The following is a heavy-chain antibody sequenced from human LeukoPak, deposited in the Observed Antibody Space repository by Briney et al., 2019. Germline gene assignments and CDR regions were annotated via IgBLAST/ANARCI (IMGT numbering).Heavy chain of an antibody. D-gene: IGHD6-19*01. CDR3: ARPVAGTMGWFDP. CDR1: GCSISSGYY. Sequence: SETLSLTCTVSGCSISSGYYWGWIRQPPGKGLEWIGSIYHSGGTYYNPSLKSRVTISVDTSKNQFSLTLSSVTAADTAVYYCARPVAGTMGWFDPWGQGTLVTVSS. CDR2: IYHSGGT. J-gene: IGHJ5*02. V-gene: IGHV4-38-2*02.